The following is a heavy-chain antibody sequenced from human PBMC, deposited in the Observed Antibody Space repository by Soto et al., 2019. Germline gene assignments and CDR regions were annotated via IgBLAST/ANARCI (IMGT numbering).Heavy chain of an antibody. J-gene: IGHJ4*02. CDR2: VSPSGIT. CDR1: GDSISNYNW. D-gene: IGHD3-10*01. V-gene: IGHV4-4*02. Sequence: QVQLQESGPGLVKPSGTLSLTCAVSGDSISNYNWWSWVRQPPGKGLEWIGEVSPSGITHYNPSLTSRVSISVDESKNQFSLDLTSVTAADTAVYYCARGFAIRAYRGQGTLVSVSS. CDR3: ARGFAIRAY.